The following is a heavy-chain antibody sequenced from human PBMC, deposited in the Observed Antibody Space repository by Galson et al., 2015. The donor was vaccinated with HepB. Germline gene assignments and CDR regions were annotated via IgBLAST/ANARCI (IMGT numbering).Heavy chain of an antibody. Sequence: SLRLSCAASGFTFSTYGMHWVRQAPGKGLEWVAILWYDGSDKYYADSVKGLFTISRDNSKNTLYLQMSSLRVEDTAAYYCARDQGSTAVAGPGYFDHWGRGSLVAVSS. CDR1: GFTFSTYG. CDR3: ARDQGSTAVAGPGYFDH. D-gene: IGHD6-19*01. CDR2: LWYDGSDK. V-gene: IGHV3-33*01. J-gene: IGHJ2*01.